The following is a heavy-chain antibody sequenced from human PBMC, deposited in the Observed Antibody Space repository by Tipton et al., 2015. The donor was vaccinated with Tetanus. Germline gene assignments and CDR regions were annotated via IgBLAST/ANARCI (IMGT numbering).Heavy chain of an antibody. V-gene: IGHV4-34*01. CDR3: ARGLDSYGSFRPIAFDY. Sequence: TLSLTCAVYGGSFSGYYWSWIRQPPGKGLEWIGEINHSGSTNYNPSLKSRVTISVDTSKNQFSLKLSSVTAADTAVYYCARGLDSYGSFRPIAFDYWGQGTLVTVSS. CDR2: INHSGST. J-gene: IGHJ4*02. CDR1: GGSFSGYY. D-gene: IGHD5-18*01.